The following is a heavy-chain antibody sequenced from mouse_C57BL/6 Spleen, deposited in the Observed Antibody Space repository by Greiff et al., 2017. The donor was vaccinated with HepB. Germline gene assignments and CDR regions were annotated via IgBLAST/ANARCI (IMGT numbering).Heavy chain of an antibody. J-gene: IGHJ4*01. CDR2: IRNKANGYTT. CDR1: GFTFTDYY. V-gene: IGHV7-3*01. Sequence: EVQRVESGGGLVQPGGSLSLSCAASGFTFTDYYMSWVRQPPGKALEWLGFIRNKANGYTTEYSASVKGRFTISRDNSQSILYLQMNALRAEDSATDYCARYGYGSSPSYAMDYWGQGTSVTVSS. CDR3: ARYGYGSSPSYAMDY. D-gene: IGHD1-1*01.